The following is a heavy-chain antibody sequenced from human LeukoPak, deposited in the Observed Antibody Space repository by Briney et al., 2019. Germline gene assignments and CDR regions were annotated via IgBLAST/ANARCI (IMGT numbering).Heavy chain of an antibody. V-gene: IGHV4-39*07. D-gene: IGHD3-22*01. CDR1: GGSISSSSYY. J-gene: IGHJ5*02. CDR3: ARAPYYYDSSGYRWSWNWFDP. Sequence: SETLSLTCTVSGGSISSSSYYWGWIRQPPGKGLEWIGSIYYSGSTYYNPSLKSRVTISVDTSKNQFSLKLSSVTAADTAVYYCARAPYYYDSSGYRWSWNWFDPWGQGTLVTVSS. CDR2: IYYSGST.